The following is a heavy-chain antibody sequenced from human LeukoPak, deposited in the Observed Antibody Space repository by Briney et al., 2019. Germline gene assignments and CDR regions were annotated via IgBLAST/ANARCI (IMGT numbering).Heavy chain of an antibody. CDR1: GFTFSSYS. Sequence: GGSLRLSCAASGFTFSSYSMNWVRQAPGKGLEWVSSISSGSSFISCADSVKGRFTISRDNSKNSLYLQMNSLRAEDTAVYYCTRPNSNYFDYWGLGTLVTVSS. CDR3: TRPNSNYFDY. J-gene: IGHJ4*02. CDR2: ISSGSSFI. V-gene: IGHV3-21*01. D-gene: IGHD1-7*01.